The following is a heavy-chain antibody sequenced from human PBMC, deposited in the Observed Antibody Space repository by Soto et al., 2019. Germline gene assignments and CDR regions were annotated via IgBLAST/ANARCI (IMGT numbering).Heavy chain of an antibody. J-gene: IGHJ4*01. CDR3: AGTYDFWSGYSPFEY. D-gene: IGHD3-3*01. CDR1: EYTFTRYY. V-gene: IGHV1-46*03. CDR2: ISPSGGGT. Sequence: QVHLVQSGAEVKKPGSSVKISCKASEYTFTRYYLHWVRQAPGQGLEWMGTISPSGGGTRYAQSFQGRVNMTRDTSTTTVYMEVSGLRSEDTASYYCAGTYDFWSGYSPFEYWGHGTLVSVSA.